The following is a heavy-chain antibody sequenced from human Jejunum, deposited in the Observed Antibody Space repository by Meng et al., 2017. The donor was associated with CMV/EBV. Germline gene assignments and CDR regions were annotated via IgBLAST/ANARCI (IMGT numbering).Heavy chain of an antibody. CDR3: AKTPGRWETLDF. D-gene: IGHD1-26*01. J-gene: IGHJ4*02. CDR1: GFLFSNSG. CDR2: IRPDTSGG. V-gene: IGHV3-30*02. Sequence: ASGFLFSNSGMPWVRQAPGKGLEWVSFIRPDTSGGYYTDSVKGRFTISRDTSKNTLYLQMNSLRAEDMAVYYCAKTPGRWETLDFWGQGTLVTVSS.